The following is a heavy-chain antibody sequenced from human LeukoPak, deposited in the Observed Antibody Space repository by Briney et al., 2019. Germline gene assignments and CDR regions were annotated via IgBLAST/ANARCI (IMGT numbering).Heavy chain of an antibody. CDR2: ISFDGNYK. CDR1: GFTFSKFA. Sequence: GGSLRLSCAAAGFTFSKFAMHWVRQAPGTGLEWVAVISFDGNYKNYGDSVKGRFTISRDNSKNTLYLQMNSLRAEDTAVYYCATDRYYYDSSGRYFMDVWGKGTTVTVSS. D-gene: IGHD3-22*01. CDR3: ATDRYYYDSSGRYFMDV. V-gene: IGHV3-30*04. J-gene: IGHJ6*03.